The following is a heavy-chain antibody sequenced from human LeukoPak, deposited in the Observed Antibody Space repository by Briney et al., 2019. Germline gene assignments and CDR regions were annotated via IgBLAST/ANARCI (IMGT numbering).Heavy chain of an antibody. J-gene: IGHJ4*02. V-gene: IGHV3-30*18. CDR2: ISYDGSNK. CDR1: GFTFSSYG. D-gene: IGHD3-22*01. CDR3: AKVGAYYYDSSGYYDY. Sequence: HPGRSLRLSCAASGFTFSSYGMHWVRQAPGKGLEWVSVISYDGSNKYYEDYVKGRFTISRDNSKNTLYLQMNSLRAEDTGVYYCAKVGAYYYDSSGYYDYWGQGTLVTVSS.